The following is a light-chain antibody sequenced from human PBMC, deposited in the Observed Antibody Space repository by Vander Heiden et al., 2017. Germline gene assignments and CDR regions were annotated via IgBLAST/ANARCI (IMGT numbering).Light chain of an antibody. CDR1: QSVSSN. J-gene: IGKJ2*01. CDR3: QQYNNWPPRYT. V-gene: IGKV3D-15*01. CDR2: GAS. Sequence: VLTQSPATLSVSPGARATLSCRASQSVSSNLAWYQQKPGQAPRLLIYGASSRATGIPARFSGSGSGTEFTLTISSLQSEDFAVYDCQQYNNWPPRYTFGQGTKLEIK.